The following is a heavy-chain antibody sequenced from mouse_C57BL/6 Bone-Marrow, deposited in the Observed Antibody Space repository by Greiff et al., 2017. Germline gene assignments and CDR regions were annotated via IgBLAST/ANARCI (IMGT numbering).Heavy chain of an antibody. CDR2: IDPENGDT. V-gene: IGHV14-4*01. Sequence: DVQLQESGAELVRPGASVKLSCTASGFNIKDDYMHWVKQRPEQGLEWIGWIDPENGDTEYASKFQGKATITADPSSNTAYLQLSSLTSEDTAVYYCTPFYYGSSYWYFDVWGTGTTVTVSS. CDR1: GFNIKDDY. J-gene: IGHJ1*03. CDR3: TPFYYGSSYWYFDV. D-gene: IGHD1-1*01.